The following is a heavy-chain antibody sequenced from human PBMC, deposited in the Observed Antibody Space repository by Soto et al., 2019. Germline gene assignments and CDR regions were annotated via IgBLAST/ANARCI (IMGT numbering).Heavy chain of an antibody. V-gene: IGHV3-66*01. Sequence: EVQLVESGGGLVQPGGSLRLSCAVSGFTVSSNYMDWVRQAPGKGLEWVSVIYSGAGTYYADSVKGRFTISRDNSKNTVYLQMNSLRAEDTAEYHCATILEAPTRGVYWGQGTLVTVSS. CDR1: GFTVSSNY. CDR2: IYSGAGT. J-gene: IGHJ4*02. D-gene: IGHD1-1*01. CDR3: ATILEAPTRGVY.